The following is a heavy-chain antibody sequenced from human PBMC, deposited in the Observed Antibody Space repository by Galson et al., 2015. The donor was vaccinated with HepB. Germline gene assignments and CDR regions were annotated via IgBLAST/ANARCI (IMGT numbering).Heavy chain of an antibody. CDR2: IYSGGST. Sequence: LRLSCAVSGFTVNRNYMSWVRQAPGKGLEWVSVIYSGGSTYYADSVKGRFTISRDISHNTLYLHMSSLRVEDTAVYYCARDQFGSVLPFDYWGQGTLVTVSS. D-gene: IGHD3-16*01. CDR3: ARDQFGSVLPFDY. J-gene: IGHJ4*02. CDR1: GFTVNRNY. V-gene: IGHV3-66*02.